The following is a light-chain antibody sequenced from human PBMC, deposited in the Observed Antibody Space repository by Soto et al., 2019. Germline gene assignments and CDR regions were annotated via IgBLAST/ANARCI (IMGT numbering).Light chain of an antibody. J-gene: IGKJ1*01. CDR2: DTS. Sequence: EIVLTQSPATLSSSPGERATLSCRASQTVSSKLAWYQHKPGQAPRLLIYDTSTRATGSPARFSGSGSGTDFTLTISSLGPEDFAVYYCHQRKSWPRTFGQGTKVDIK. CDR1: QTVSSK. V-gene: IGKV3-11*01. CDR3: HQRKSWPRT.